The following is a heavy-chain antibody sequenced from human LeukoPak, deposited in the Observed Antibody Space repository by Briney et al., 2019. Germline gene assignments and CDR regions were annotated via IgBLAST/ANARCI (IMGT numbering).Heavy chain of an antibody. CDR1: GFTFSNFG. J-gene: IGHJ4*02. Sequence: GGSLRLSCAASGFTFSNFGMSWVRQAPGKGLEWVSAISGSGGSTYYADSVKGRFTISRDNSKNTLYLQMNSLRAEDTAVYYCAKSSYYDSSGYYREYYFDYWGQGTLVTVSS. D-gene: IGHD3-22*01. CDR3: AKSSYYDSSGYYREYYFDY. V-gene: IGHV3-23*01. CDR2: ISGSGGST.